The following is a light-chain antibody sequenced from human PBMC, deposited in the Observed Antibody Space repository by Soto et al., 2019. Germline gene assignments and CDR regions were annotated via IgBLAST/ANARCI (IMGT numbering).Light chain of an antibody. J-gene: IGKJ5*01. CDR1: QSVSSN. V-gene: IGKV3-15*01. Sequence: EIMMTQSPATLSVSTGERATLSCRASQSVSSNLAWYQQKPGQAPRLLIYGASTRATGIPARFSGSGSGTEFTLTISSLQSEDFAVYYCQQYNNWITFGQGTRLEIK. CDR2: GAS. CDR3: QQYNNWIT.